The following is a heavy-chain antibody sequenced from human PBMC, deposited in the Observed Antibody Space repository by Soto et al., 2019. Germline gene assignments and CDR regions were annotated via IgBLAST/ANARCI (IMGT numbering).Heavy chain of an antibody. CDR3: AKDLRPAGVWDVDS. Sequence: EVQLLESGGDLVQPGGSLRLSCAASGFTFTTYSMVWVRQAPGRGPEWVSGIMQDGTTYYADSGKGRFTISRDNYWNTVYLQMAKLRGEDTGLYYCAKDLRPAGVWDVDSWGQGTLVTVSS. CDR1: GFTFTTYS. CDR2: IMQDGTT. D-gene: IGHD1-26*01. J-gene: IGHJ4*02. V-gene: IGHV3-23*01.